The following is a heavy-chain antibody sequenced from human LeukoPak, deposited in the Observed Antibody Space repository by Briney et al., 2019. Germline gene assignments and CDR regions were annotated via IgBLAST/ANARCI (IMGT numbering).Heavy chain of an antibody. Sequence: GGSLRLSCAASGFTFSSYAMSWVRQAPGKGLEWVSAISGSGGRTYYADSVKGRFTISRDNSKNTLYLQMNSLRAEDTAVYYCAKYITIFGVSHFDYWGQGTLVTVSS. J-gene: IGHJ4*02. CDR2: ISGSGGRT. CDR3: AKYITIFGVSHFDY. V-gene: IGHV3-23*01. D-gene: IGHD3-3*01. CDR1: GFTFSSYA.